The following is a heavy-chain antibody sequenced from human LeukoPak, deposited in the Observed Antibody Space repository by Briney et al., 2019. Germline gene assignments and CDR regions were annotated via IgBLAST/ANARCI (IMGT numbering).Heavy chain of an antibody. CDR3: ARVGDYYGNYVRFDS. Sequence: GGSLRLSCEASGFTFNSYWMHWVRQAPGKGLVWVSRINSDGSSTSYADSVKGRFTISRDNAKNTLFLQMNSLRAEDTAVYYCARVGDYYGNYVRFDSWGPGTLVTVSS. CDR2: INSDGSST. V-gene: IGHV3-74*01. CDR1: GFTFNSYW. J-gene: IGHJ4*02. D-gene: IGHD4-11*01.